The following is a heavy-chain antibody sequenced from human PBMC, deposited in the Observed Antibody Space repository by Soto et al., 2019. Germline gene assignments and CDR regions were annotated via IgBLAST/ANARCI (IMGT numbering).Heavy chain of an antibody. J-gene: IGHJ4*02. CDR1: GFTLTTYA. CDR2: ISSNGRST. Sequence: GGSLRLSCAASGFTLTTYAMSWVRQAPGKGLEWVSAISSNGRSTYYADSVKGRFTISRDTSKNTLYLQMNGLRAEDTAIYYCAKVSGGGNYYPDYWGQGTLVTVSS. D-gene: IGHD2-15*01. CDR3: AKVSGGGNYYPDY. V-gene: IGHV3-23*01.